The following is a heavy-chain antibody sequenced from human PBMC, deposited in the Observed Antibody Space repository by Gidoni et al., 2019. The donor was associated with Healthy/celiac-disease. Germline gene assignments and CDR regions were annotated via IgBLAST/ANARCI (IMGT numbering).Heavy chain of an antibody. CDR3: AKDIRLPGIAAAGFDY. J-gene: IGHJ4*02. Sequence: EVPLLESGGGLVPPGGSLILSCAASGFPFSSYAMSWVRQAPGKGVEWVSAIRGSGGSTYYADSVKGRFTISRDNSKNTLYLQMNSLRAEDTAVYYCAKDIRLPGIAAAGFDYWGQGTLVTVSS. CDR1: GFPFSSYA. D-gene: IGHD6-13*01. V-gene: IGHV3-23*01. CDR2: IRGSGGST.